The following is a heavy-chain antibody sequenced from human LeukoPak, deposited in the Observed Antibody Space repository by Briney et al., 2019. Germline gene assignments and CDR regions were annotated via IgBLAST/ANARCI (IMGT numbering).Heavy chain of an antibody. Sequence: GGSLRLSCAASGFTFDDYTMHWVRQAPGKGLEWVSLISWDGGSTYYADSVKGRFTISRDNSKNSLYLQMNSLRTEDSALYYCANLNSVGYWGQGTLVTVSS. V-gene: IGHV3-43*01. D-gene: IGHD1-7*01. J-gene: IGHJ4*02. CDR1: GFTFDDYT. CDR3: ANLNSVGY. CDR2: ISWDGGST.